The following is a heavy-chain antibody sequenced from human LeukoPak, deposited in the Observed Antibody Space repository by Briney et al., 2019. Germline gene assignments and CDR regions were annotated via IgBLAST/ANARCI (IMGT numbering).Heavy chain of an antibody. J-gene: IGHJ5*02. CDR2: IYYSGST. Sequence: SETLSLTCTVSSGSISSYYWSWIRQPPGKGLEWIGYIYYSGSTNYNPSLKSRVTILVDTSKNQFSLKLSSVTAADTAVYYCAREVPGYDFWSGQEAWFDPWGQGTLVTVSS. V-gene: IGHV4-59*01. CDR3: AREVPGYDFWSGQEAWFDP. D-gene: IGHD3-3*01. CDR1: SGSISSYY.